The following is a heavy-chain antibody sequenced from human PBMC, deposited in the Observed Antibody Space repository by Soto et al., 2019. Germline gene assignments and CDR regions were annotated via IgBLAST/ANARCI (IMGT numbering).Heavy chain of an antibody. Sequence: QVQLQQWGAGLLKPSETLSLTCAVYGGSFSGYYWSWIRQPPGKGLEWIGEINHSGNTNYNPSLTSRVTISVDTSKNQFSLKLSSVTAADTAVYYCARHNYDGSGYYYYYYGMDVWGQGTTVTVSS. V-gene: IGHV4-34*01. D-gene: IGHD3-22*01. J-gene: IGHJ6*02. CDR1: GGSFSGYY. CDR2: INHSGNT. CDR3: ARHNYDGSGYYYYYYGMDV.